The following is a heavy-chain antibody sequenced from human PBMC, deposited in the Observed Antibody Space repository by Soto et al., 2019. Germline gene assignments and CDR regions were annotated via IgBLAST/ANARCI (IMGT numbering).Heavy chain of an antibody. CDR2: FFIGGNT. Sequence: SETLSLTCTVSGGSITGGSISSTTYYWGWMRQPPGKGLEWIASFFIGGNTYYNPSLKSRVTTSVDTSKNQFSLKLSSVTAEDTAVYYCAHFDWFIDYWGQGTLVTVSS. CDR3: AHFDWFIDY. V-gene: IGHV4-39*07. D-gene: IGHD3-9*01. J-gene: IGHJ4*02. CDR1: GGSISSTTYY.